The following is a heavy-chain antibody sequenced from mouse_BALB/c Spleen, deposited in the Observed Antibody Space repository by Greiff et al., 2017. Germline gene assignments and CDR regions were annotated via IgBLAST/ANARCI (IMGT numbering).Heavy chain of an antibody. Sequence: VHVKQSGAELVKPGASVKLSCTASGFNIKDTYMHWVKQRPEQGLEWIGRIDPANGNTKYDPKFQGKATITADTSSNTAYLQLSSLTSEDTAVYYCARKSYYGSDWYFDVWGAGTTVTVSS. J-gene: IGHJ1*01. CDR2: IDPANGNT. D-gene: IGHD1-1*01. CDR3: ARKSYYGSDWYFDV. CDR1: GFNIKDTY. V-gene: IGHV14-3*02.